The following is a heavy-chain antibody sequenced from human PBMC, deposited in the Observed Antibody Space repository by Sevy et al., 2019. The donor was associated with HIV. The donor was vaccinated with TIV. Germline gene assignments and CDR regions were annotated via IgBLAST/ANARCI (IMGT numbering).Heavy chain of an antibody. J-gene: IGHJ4*02. CDR1: GFTFSSYA. CDR2: ISGSGGST. CDR3: AREDRGCYYRCFDY. D-gene: IGHD1-26*01. V-gene: IGHV3-23*01. Sequence: GGYLRLSCAASGFTFSSYAMSWVRQAPGKGLEWVSAISGSGGSTYYADSVKGRFTISRDNSKNTLYLQMNSLRVEYTAVYYCAREDRGCYYRCFDYWGQGTSVSVSS.